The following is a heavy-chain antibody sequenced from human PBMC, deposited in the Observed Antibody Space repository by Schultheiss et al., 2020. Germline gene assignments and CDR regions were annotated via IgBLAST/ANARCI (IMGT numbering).Heavy chain of an antibody. CDR3: ARDRGGWFDP. D-gene: IGHD3-3*01. J-gene: IGHJ5*02. V-gene: IGHV4-30-2*01. CDR1: GGSISSGGYS. CDR2: INHSGST. Sequence: TLSLTCAVSGGSISSGGYSWSWIRQPPGKGLEWIGEINHSGSTNYNPSLKSRVTISVDTSKNQFSLKLSSVTAADTAVYYCARDRGGWFDPWGQGTLVTVSS.